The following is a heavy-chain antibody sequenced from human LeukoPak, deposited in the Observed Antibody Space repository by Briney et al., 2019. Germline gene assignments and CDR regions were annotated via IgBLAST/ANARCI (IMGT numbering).Heavy chain of an antibody. CDR2: IYHSGST. CDR3: ARGSGRMDIVVVPAATNWFDP. D-gene: IGHD2-2*03. CDR1: GYSISSVYY. V-gene: IGHV4-38-2*01. J-gene: IGHJ5*02. Sequence: SETLSLTCAVSGYSISSVYYRGWIRQPPGKGLEWIGSIYHSGSTYYNPSLKSRVTISVDTSKNQFSLKLSSVTAADTAVYYCARGSGRMDIVVVPAATNWFDPWGQGTLVTVSS.